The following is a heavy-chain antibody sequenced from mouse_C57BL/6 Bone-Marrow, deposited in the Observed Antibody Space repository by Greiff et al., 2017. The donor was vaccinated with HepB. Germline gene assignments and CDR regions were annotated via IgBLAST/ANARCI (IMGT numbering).Heavy chain of an antibody. V-gene: IGHV5-16*01. CDR3: ARVLNCFYAMDY. CDR1: GFTFSDYY. CDR2: INYDGSST. D-gene: IGHD4-1*01. J-gene: IGHJ4*01. Sequence: EVHLVESEGGLVQPGSSMKLSCTASGFTFSDYYMAWVRQVPEKGLEWVANINYDGSSTYYLDSLKCRFIISRYNATNILYLHMSSLKSEDTATYYCARVLNCFYAMDYWGQGTSVTVSS.